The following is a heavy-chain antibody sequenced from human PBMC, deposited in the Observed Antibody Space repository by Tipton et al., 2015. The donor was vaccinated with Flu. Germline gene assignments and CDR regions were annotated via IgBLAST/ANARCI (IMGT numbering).Heavy chain of an antibody. CDR2: IYHGGRT. CDR1: GYSISSGYY. D-gene: IGHD3-22*01. J-gene: IGHJ4*02. CDR3: SRNNYYDSSGYYYSLDY. V-gene: IGHV4-38-2*02. Sequence: TLSLTCTVSGYSISSGYYWGWIRQSPGKGLEWIGNIYHGGRTYYNPSLKSRVTISVDTSKNQFSLKLSSVTAADTALYYCSRNNYYDSSGYYYSLDYWGQGTLVTVS.